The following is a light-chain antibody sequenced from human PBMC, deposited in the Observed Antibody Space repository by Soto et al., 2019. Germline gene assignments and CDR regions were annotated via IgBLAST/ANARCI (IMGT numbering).Light chain of an antibody. J-gene: IGLJ1*01. CDR2: DVS. CDR3: SSYTNRATYV. CDR1: SSDVGGYNY. Sequence: QSALTQPASVSGSPGQSITISCTGTSSDVGGYNYVSWYQQHPGKAPKLMVYDVSNRPSGVSNRFSGSKSGDTASLTISGLQAEDEADYYCSSYTNRATYVFGTGTKLTVL. V-gene: IGLV2-14*01.